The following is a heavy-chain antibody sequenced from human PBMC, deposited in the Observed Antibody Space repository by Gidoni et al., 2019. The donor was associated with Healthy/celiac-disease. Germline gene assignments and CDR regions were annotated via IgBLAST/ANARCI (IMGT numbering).Heavy chain of an antibody. J-gene: IGHJ5*02. V-gene: IGHV4-4*02. CDR3: ARDGEWSGGSGSYYNHPHNWFDP. D-gene: IGHD3-10*01. CDR2: IYHSGST. Sequence: QVQLQESGPGLVKPSGTLSLTCAVSGGSISSSNWWSWVRQPPGKGLEWIGEIYHSGSTNYNPSLKSRVTISVDKSKNQFSLKLSSVTAADTAVYYCARDGEWSGGSGSYYNHPHNWFDPWGQGTLVTVSS. CDR1: GGSISSSNW.